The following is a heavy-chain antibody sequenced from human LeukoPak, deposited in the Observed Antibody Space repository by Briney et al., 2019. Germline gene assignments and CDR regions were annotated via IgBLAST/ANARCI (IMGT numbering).Heavy chain of an antibody. CDR2: INHSGST. J-gene: IGHJ1*01. CDR1: GGSFSDYY. D-gene: IGHD2-2*01. CDR3: ARESRYCSSTSCSGWYFQH. V-gene: IGHV4-34*01. Sequence: KPSETLSLTCAVYGGSFSDYYWSWIRQPPGKGLEWIGEINHSGSTNYNPSLKSRVIISVDTSKNQFSLILSSVTAADTAVYFCARESRYCSSTSCSGWYFQHWGQGTLVTVSS.